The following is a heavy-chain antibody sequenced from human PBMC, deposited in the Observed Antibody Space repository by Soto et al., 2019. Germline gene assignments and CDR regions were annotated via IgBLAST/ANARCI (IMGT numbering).Heavy chain of an antibody. D-gene: IGHD2-15*01. Sequence: QVQLQESGPGLVKPSQTLSLTCTVSGGSISSGGYYWSWIRQHPGKGLEWIGYIYYSGSTYYNPSLKSRVTISVDTSKNQFSLKLSSVTAADTAVYYCARGYCSGGSCYSAYSPDAFDIWGQGTMVTVSS. CDR3: ARGYCSGGSCYSAYSPDAFDI. CDR1: GGSISSGGYY. CDR2: IYYSGST. J-gene: IGHJ3*02. V-gene: IGHV4-31*03.